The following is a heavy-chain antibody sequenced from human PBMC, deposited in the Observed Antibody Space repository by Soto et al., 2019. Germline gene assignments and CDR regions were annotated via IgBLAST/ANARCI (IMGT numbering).Heavy chain of an antibody. Sequence: PGGSLRLSCAASGFTFNSYSMNWVRQAPGKGPEWVSSISSSSTFIYDADSVKGRFPISRDNAKNSLFLQMNSLRAEDTAVYFCARGRPTGYSYYGMDVWGQGTTVTVSS. D-gene: IGHD1-1*01. V-gene: IGHV3-21*01. J-gene: IGHJ6*02. CDR2: ISSSSTFI. CDR1: GFTFNSYS. CDR3: ARGRPTGYSYYGMDV.